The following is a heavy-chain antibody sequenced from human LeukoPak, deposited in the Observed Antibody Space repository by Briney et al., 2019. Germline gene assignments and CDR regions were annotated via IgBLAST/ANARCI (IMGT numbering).Heavy chain of an antibody. J-gene: IGHJ4*02. D-gene: IGHD2-21*02. CDR1: GFTFSSYA. CDR3: ATMAIVVVTAIQRGDY. CDR2: ISGSGGST. V-gene: IGHV3-23*01. Sequence: GGSLRLSCAASGFTFSSYAMSWVRQAPGKGLEWVSAISGSGGSTYYADSVKGRFTISRDNSKNTLYLQMNSLRAEDTAVYYCATMAIVVVTAIQRGDYWGQGTLVIVSS.